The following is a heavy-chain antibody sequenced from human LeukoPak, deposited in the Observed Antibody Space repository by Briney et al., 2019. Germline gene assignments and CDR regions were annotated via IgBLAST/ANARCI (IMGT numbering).Heavy chain of an antibody. Sequence: GGSLRLSCAASGFTFDDYTMHWVRQAPGKGLEWVSGITYSGDNTYYAGSVKGRFTISRDNSRNTLFLQMDSLRAEDTAVYYCAKDKLPTAMFSYVYWGQGTLVTVSS. J-gene: IGHJ4*02. D-gene: IGHD2-2*01. V-gene: IGHV3-23*01. CDR1: GFTFDDYT. CDR2: ITYSGDNT. CDR3: AKDKLPTAMFSYVY.